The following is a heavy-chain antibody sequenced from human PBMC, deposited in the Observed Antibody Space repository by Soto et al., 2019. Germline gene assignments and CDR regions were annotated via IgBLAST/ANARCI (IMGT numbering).Heavy chain of an antibody. CDR1: GFTFSSYG. Sequence: QVQLVESGGGVVQPGRSLRLSCAASGFTFSSYGMHWVRQAPGKGLEWVAVISYDGSNKYYADSVRGRFTISRDNSKNTLYLQMNSLRAEDTAVYYCAKAPGTTTATPKGYWGQGTLVTVSA. CDR2: ISYDGSNK. J-gene: IGHJ4*02. D-gene: IGHD1-7*01. CDR3: AKAPGTTTATPKGY. V-gene: IGHV3-30*18.